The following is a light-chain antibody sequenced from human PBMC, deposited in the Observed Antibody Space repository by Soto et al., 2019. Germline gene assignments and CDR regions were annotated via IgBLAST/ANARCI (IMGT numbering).Light chain of an antibody. CDR2: DAS. Sequence: DIQMTQSPPTLSASVGDRVTITCRASQPISSWLAWYHQKPGKAPKLLIYDASNLESGVPSRFSGSGSGTEFTLTISSLRADDFATYYCQQYDTYSRTFGQGTKVDIK. J-gene: IGKJ2*01. CDR3: QQYDTYSRT. V-gene: IGKV1-5*01. CDR1: QPISSW.